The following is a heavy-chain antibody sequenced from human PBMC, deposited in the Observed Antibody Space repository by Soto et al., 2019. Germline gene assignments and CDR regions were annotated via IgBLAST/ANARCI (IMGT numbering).Heavy chain of an antibody. Sequence: SETLSLTCTVSGGSISSSNWWSWVRKPPGKGLEWIGEIYHSGSTNYNPSLKSRVTISVDKSKNQFSLKLSSVTAADTAVYYCARDPKYNWNLGYFDYWGQGTLVTVS. D-gene: IGHD1-20*01. J-gene: IGHJ4*02. CDR3: ARDPKYNWNLGYFDY. CDR2: IYHSGST. CDR1: GGSISSSNW. V-gene: IGHV4-4*02.